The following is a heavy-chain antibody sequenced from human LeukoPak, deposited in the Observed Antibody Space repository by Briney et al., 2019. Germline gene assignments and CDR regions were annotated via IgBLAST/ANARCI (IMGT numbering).Heavy chain of an antibody. J-gene: IGHJ4*02. CDR3: AAPGWELPGNY. CDR2: ISWNSGSI. CDR1: GFTFDDYA. D-gene: IGHD1-26*01. Sequence: PGGSLRLSCAASGFTFDDYAMHWVRQAPGKGLEWVSGISWNSGSIGYADSVKGRFTISRDNAKNSLCLQMNSLRAEDTALYYCAAPGWELPGNYWGQGTLVTVSS. V-gene: IGHV3-9*01.